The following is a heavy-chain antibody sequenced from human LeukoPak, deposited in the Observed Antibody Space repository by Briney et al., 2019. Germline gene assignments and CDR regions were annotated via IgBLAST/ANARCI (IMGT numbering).Heavy chain of an antibody. Sequence: PGGSLRLSCAASGFTVSSHYMSWVRQAPGKGLEWVSVTDSGGSTSYADSVKGRFTISRDTSKNTLYLQMNGLRAEDTAVYDCARLGDYSNKDWGQGTLVTVSS. CDR2: TDSGGST. J-gene: IGHJ4*02. D-gene: IGHD4-11*01. CDR1: GFTVSSHY. CDR3: ARLGDYSNKD. V-gene: IGHV3-53*01.